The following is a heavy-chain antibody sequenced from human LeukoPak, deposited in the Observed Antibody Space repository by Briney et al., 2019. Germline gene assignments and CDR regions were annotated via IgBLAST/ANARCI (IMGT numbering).Heavy chain of an antibody. J-gene: IGHJ4*02. CDR3: ARGDYDFDY. D-gene: IGHD4-17*01. CDR2: ISDNGGST. CDR1: GFTFISYA. V-gene: IGHV3-64*01. Sequence: GGSLRLSCAASGFTFISYAMHWVRQAPGKGLEYVSTISDNGGSTYYANSVKGRFTISRDNSKNTLYLQMGSLRAEDMAVYYCARGDYDFDYWGQGTLVTVSS.